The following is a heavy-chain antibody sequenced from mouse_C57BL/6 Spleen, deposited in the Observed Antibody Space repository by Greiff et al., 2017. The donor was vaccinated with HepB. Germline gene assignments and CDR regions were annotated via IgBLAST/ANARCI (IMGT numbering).Heavy chain of an antibody. CDR1: GYTFTDYN. V-gene: IGHV1-18*01. CDR3: ARTIYYGNYGAMDY. CDR2: INPNNGGT. J-gene: IGHJ4*01. Sequence: EVKLEESGPELVKPGASVKIPCKASGYTFTDYNMDWVKQSHGKSLEWIGDINPNNGGTIYNQKFKGKATLTVDKSSSTAYMELRSLTSEDTAVYYCARTIYYGNYGAMDYWGQGTSVTVSS. D-gene: IGHD2-1*01.